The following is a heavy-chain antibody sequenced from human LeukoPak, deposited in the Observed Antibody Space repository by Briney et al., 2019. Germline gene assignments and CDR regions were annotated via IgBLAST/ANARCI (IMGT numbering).Heavy chain of an antibody. CDR2: TSSDGGST. J-gene: IGHJ4*02. D-gene: IGHD3-3*01. V-gene: IGHV3-64*04. CDR1: GFTFLSYA. Sequence: GGSLRLSCSASGFTFLSYAMHWVRQAPGKGLEYVSATSSDGGSTYYADSVKGRFTISRDNSKNTLYLQMNSLRAEDTAVYYCARGTAYYDFWSGYVDYWGQGNLVTVSS. CDR3: ARGTAYYDFWSGYVDY.